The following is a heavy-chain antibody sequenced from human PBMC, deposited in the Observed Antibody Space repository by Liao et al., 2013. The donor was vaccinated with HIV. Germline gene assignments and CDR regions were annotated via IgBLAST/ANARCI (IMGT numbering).Heavy chain of an antibody. D-gene: IGHD1-26*01. CDR1: GDLIRRDNYY. CDR3: ARGRIVGAHGGWFDP. Sequence: QVRLQESGPGLVKPSQTLSLTCTVSGDLIRRDNYYWTWIRQPAGKGLEWIGHIYTGMSTTGTTNYNPSLKSRVSISADTSSNHVSLKLTSVTAADTAVYYCARGRIVGAHGGWFDPWGQGTLVTVSS. V-gene: IGHV4-61*02. J-gene: IGHJ5*02. CDR2: IYTGMSTTGTT.